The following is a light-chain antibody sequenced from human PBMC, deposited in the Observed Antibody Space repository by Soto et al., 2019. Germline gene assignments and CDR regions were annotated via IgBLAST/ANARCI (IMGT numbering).Light chain of an antibody. CDR1: QSLLHSNGYNY. J-gene: IGKJ4*01. Sequence: DLVMTQSPLSLPVTPGEPASISCRSSQSLLHSNGYNYLDWYLQKPGQSPQLLIYLGSNRAPGVXDXXSGSGSGTDFTLKISRVEAEDVGVYYCMQALQTPLTFGGGTKVEIK. V-gene: IGKV2-28*01. CDR3: MQALQTPLT. CDR2: LGS.